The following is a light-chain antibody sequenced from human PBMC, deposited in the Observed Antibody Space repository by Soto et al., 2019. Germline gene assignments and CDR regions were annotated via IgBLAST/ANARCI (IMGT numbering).Light chain of an antibody. CDR3: CSYSGTYTEVV. V-gene: IGLV2-11*01. CDR2: DVT. Sequence: QSALTQPRSVSGSPGQSVTISCTGISNNYVSWYQQHPGKVPKVIVYDVTLRPSGVSDRFSGSRSGNTASLAISRAEDEADYYCCSYSGTYTEVVFGGGTKLTVL. CDR1: SNNY. J-gene: IGLJ2*01.